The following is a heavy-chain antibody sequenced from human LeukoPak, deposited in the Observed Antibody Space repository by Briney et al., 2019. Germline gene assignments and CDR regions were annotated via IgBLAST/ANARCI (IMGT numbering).Heavy chain of an antibody. CDR2: INSNGAYT. Sequence: GASVKVSCKASGYTFTGYYMHWVRQAPGQRLEWMGWINSNGAYTNYAQKFQGRVTMTRDTSISTAYMELSRLRSDDTALYYCARDFTGLLPPNYYFDYWGQGTLVTVSS. J-gene: IGHJ4*02. CDR1: GYTFTGYY. CDR3: ARDFTGLLPPNYYFDY. V-gene: IGHV1-2*02. D-gene: IGHD2-15*01.